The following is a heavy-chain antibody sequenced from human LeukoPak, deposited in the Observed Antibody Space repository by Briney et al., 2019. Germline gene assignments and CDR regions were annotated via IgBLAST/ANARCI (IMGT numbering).Heavy chain of an antibody. CDR1: GFTFSSYS. D-gene: IGHD2-2*01. V-gene: IGHV3-23*01. J-gene: IGHJ4*02. CDR2: ISGSGGST. CDR3: AKDTHIVVVPAATRDY. Sequence: AGGSLRLSCAASGFTFSSYSMNWVRQAPGKGLEWVSAISGSGGSTYYADSVKGRFTISRDNSKSTLYLQMNSLRAEDTAVYYCAKDTHIVVVPAATRDYWGQGTLVTVSS.